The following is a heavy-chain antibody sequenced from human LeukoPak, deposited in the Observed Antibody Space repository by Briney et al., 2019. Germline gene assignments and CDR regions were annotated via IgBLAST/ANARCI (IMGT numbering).Heavy chain of an antibody. Sequence: ASVKVSCKASGYTFTSFGISWVRQAPGQGLEWMGWISAYNGNTNYAQKLQGRVTMTTDSSTSTAYMELRSLRSDDTAVYYCARDPAEYQLWSPAPFDYWGQGTLVTVSS. V-gene: IGHV1-18*01. J-gene: IGHJ4*02. CDR1: GYTFTSFG. CDR2: ISAYNGNT. D-gene: IGHD2-2*01. CDR3: ARDPAEYQLWSPAPFDY.